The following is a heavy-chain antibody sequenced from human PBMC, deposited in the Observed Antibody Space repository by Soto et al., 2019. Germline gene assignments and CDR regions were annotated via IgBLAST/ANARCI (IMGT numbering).Heavy chain of an antibody. CDR1: GFPLSTTGVG. D-gene: IGHD1-20*01. CDR2: IYWDDDK. V-gene: IGHV2-5*02. CDR3: ARRITRAATYPFDY. J-gene: IGHJ4*02. Sequence: QITLKESGPTLVKPTQTLTLTCTFSGFPLSTTGVGVGWIRQPPGKALEWLALIYWDDDKRYSPSLKSRLTITKDTSKNPVVLSMNNMDPVDTATYYCARRITRAATYPFDYWGQGTLVTVSS.